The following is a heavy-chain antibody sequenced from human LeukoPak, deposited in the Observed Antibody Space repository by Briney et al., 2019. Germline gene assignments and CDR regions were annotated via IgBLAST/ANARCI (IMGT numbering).Heavy chain of an antibody. D-gene: IGHD6-6*01. J-gene: IGHJ6*03. CDR2: IYTSGST. Sequence: SETLSLTCTVSGGSISSGSYYWSWIRQPAGKGLEWIGRIYTSGSTNYNPSLKSRVTISVDTSKNQFSLKLSSVTAADTAVYYCARVGRMYSSSSGGYYYYYMDVWGKGTTVTVSS. V-gene: IGHV4-61*02. CDR3: ARVGRMYSSSSGGYYYYYMDV. CDR1: GGSISSGSYY.